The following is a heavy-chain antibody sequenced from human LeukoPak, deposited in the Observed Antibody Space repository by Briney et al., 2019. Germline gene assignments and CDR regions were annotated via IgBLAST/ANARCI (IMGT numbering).Heavy chain of an antibody. CDR2: IYSSGTT. CDR1: GGSISTYY. J-gene: IGHJ6*02. V-gene: IGHV4-59*01. Sequence: SETLSLTCTVSGGSISTYYWTWVRQPPGKGRVWIGYIYSSGTTKFTPPLKSRVTISEDPSKDQFSLNLRSLTAADTAVYYCARAQLNLLADFGMDVWGQGTTVTVSS. D-gene: IGHD3-3*02. CDR3: ARAQLNLLADFGMDV.